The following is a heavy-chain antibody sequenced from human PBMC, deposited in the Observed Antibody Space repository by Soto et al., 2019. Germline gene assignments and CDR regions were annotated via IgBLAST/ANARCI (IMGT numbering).Heavy chain of an antibody. J-gene: IGHJ2*01. CDR1: GFTFSSYW. Sequence: EVQLVESGGGLVQPGGSLRLSCAASGFTFSSYWMHWVRQAPGKGLVWVSRINSDGSSTSYADSVKGRFTISRDTVKNSLYLQMNSLRAEDTAVYYCASTPTYYGFWGGTQKYWYFDLWGRGTLVTVSS. V-gene: IGHV3-74*01. D-gene: IGHD3-3*01. CDR3: ASTPTYYGFWGGTQKYWYFDL. CDR2: INSDGSST.